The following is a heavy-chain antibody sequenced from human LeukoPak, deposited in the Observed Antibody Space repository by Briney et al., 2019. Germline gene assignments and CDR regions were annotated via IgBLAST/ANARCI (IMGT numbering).Heavy chain of an antibody. V-gene: IGHV1-69*01. J-gene: IGHJ6*03. D-gene: IGHD3-22*01. Sequence: SVKVSCKASGGTFSSYAISWVRQAPGQGLEWMGGIIPIFGTANYAQKFQGRDTITADESTSTAYMELSSLRSEDTAVYYCASRPYDSSGYHSYYYYYMDVWGKGTTVTVSS. CDR1: GGTFSSYA. CDR3: ASRPYDSSGYHSYYYYYMDV. CDR2: IIPIFGTA.